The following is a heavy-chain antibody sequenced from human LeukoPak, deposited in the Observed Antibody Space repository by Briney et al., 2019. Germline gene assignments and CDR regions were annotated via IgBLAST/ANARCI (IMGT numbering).Heavy chain of an antibody. CDR3: ARDHGVGSGWYY. Sequence: SETLSLTCTVSGYSISSGYYWGWIRQPPGKGLERIGSIYHSGSTYYNPSLKSRVTISVDTSKNQFSLKLSSVTAADTAVYYCARDHGVGSGWYYWGQGTLVTVSS. V-gene: IGHV4-38-2*02. CDR1: GYSISSGYY. D-gene: IGHD6-19*01. J-gene: IGHJ4*02. CDR2: IYHSGST.